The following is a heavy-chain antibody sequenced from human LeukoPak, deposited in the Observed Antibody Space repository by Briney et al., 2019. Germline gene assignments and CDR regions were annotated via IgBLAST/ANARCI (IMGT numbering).Heavy chain of an antibody. J-gene: IGHJ6*03. V-gene: IGHV4-38-2*02. CDR3: AREIYCSSTSCQGYYYMDV. CDR1: GYSISSGYY. CDR2: IYYSGST. D-gene: IGHD2-2*01. Sequence: SETLSLTCAVSGYSISSGYYWGWIRQPPGKGLEWIGSIYYSGSTYYNPSLKSRVTISVDTSKNQFSLKLSSVTAADTAVYYCAREIYCSSTSCQGYYYMDVWGKGTTVTVSS.